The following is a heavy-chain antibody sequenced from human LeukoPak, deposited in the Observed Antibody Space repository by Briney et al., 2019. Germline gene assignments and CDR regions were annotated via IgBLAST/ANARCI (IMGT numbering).Heavy chain of an antibody. J-gene: IGHJ4*02. CDR1: GFTLSSYW. CDR2: IKQDGSEK. V-gene: IGHV3-7*04. D-gene: IGHD5-24*01. Sequence: GESLQISCAASGFTLSSYWMSWVRQAPGKGLEWMAKIKQDGSEKYYVDSVEGRFTISRDNAWDSLYLQMNSLRVEDTALYYCARDYNGHFDYWGQGTLVTVSS. CDR3: ARDYNGHFDY.